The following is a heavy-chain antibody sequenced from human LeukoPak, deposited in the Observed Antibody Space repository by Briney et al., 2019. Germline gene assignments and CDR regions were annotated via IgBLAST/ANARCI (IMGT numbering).Heavy chain of an antibody. Sequence: SETLSLTCAVYGGSFSSYYWSWIRQPPGKGLEWIGGINHSGSTNYNPSLKSRVTISVDTSKNQFSLKLSSVTAADTAVYYCARLHGGGKNYYYYYMDVWGKGTTVTISS. V-gene: IGHV4-34*01. J-gene: IGHJ6*03. CDR1: GGSFSSYY. CDR2: INHSGST. D-gene: IGHD2-15*01. CDR3: ARLHGGGKNYYYYYMDV.